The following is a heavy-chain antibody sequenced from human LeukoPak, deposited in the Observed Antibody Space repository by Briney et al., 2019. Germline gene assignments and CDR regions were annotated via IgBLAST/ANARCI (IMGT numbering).Heavy chain of an antibody. CDR2: IKQDGSEK. Sequence: GGSLRLSCAASRFTFSSYWMSWVRQAPGKGLEWVANIKQDGSEKYYVDSVKGRFTISRDNAKNSLYLQLNSLRAEDTAVYYCAKGHYYGSGSLDYWGQGTLVTVSS. CDR1: RFTFSSYW. V-gene: IGHV3-7*03. CDR3: AKGHYYGSGSLDY. J-gene: IGHJ4*02. D-gene: IGHD3-10*01.